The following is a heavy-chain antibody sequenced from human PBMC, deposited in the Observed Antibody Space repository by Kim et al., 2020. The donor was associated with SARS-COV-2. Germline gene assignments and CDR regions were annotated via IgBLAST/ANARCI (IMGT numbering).Heavy chain of an antibody. V-gene: IGHV4-4*02. CDR1: GGSISSSNW. CDR3: ARLREPYYYGSGSYYIAHAFDI. CDR2: IYHSGST. J-gene: IGHJ3*02. Sequence: SETLSLTCAVSGGSISSSNWWSWVRQPPGKGLEWIGEIYHSGSTNYNPSLKSRVTISVDKSKNQFSLKLSSVTAADTAVYYCARLREPYYYGSGSYYIAHAFDIWGQGTMVTVSS. D-gene: IGHD3-10*01.